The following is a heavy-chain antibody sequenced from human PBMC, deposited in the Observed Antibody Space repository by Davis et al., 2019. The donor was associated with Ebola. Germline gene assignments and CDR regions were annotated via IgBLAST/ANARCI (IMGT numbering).Heavy chain of an antibody. D-gene: IGHD3-9*01. Sequence: AASVTVSCKASVGTFRSYAISWVRQAPGQGLEWMGGIIPIFGTANYAQKFQGRVTITADESTSTAYMELSSLRSEDTAVYYCARNVLRYFDWPRLNYLDYWGQGTLVTVSS. CDR3: ARNVLRYFDWPRLNYLDY. V-gene: IGHV1-69*13. CDR2: IIPIFGTA. J-gene: IGHJ4*02. CDR1: VGTFRSYA.